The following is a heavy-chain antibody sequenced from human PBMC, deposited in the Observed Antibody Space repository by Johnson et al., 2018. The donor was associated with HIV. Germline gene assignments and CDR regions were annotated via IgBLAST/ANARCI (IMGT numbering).Heavy chain of an antibody. D-gene: IGHD1-26*01. CDR3: ARGVGATVRYDAFDI. CDR2: ISSNGGST. Sequence: VQLVESGGGLVQPGGSLRLSCAASGFTFSSYAMHWVRQAPGKGLEYVSAISSNGGSTYYANSVKGRFTISRDNSKNTLYLQMGSLRAEDTAVYYCARGVGATVRYDAFDIWGQGTMVTVSS. V-gene: IGHV3-64*01. CDR1: GFTFSSYA. J-gene: IGHJ3*02.